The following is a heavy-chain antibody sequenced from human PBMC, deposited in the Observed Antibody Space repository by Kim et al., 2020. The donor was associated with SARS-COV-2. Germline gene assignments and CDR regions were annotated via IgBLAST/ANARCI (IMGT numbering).Heavy chain of an antibody. CDR3: AKAVFSGYYYYGMDV. Sequence: PKFPGRVTMTEDTSTATAYMELSSLRSEDTAVYYCAKAVFSGYYYYGMDVWGQGTTVTVSS. V-gene: IGHV1-24*01. J-gene: IGHJ6*02. D-gene: IGHD3-10*02.